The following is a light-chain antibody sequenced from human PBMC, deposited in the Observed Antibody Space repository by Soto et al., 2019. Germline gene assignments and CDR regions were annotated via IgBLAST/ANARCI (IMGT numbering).Light chain of an antibody. Sequence: DIQMTQSPSSVSASVGDRVTITCRASQSINIWIAWYQQKPGKAPRLLIYTTSRLQSGVPSRFSGSGFGTDFTLTISSLQPEDFATYYCLQASTFPLTFGGGTKVEI. CDR1: QSINIW. V-gene: IGKV1D-12*01. CDR3: LQASTFPLT. J-gene: IGKJ4*01. CDR2: TTS.